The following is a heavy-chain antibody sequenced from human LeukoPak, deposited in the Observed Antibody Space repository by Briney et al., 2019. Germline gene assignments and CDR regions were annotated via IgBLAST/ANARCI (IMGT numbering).Heavy chain of an antibody. J-gene: IGHJ4*02. CDR1: GFTFSGSA. V-gene: IGHV3-73*01. CDR3: AKDPDWGYYYDSSGYPPDY. D-gene: IGHD3-22*01. CDR2: IRSKANSYAT. Sequence: GGSLRLSCAASGFTFSGSAMHWVRQASGKGLEWVGRIRSKANSYATAYAASVKGRFTISRDNSKNTLYLQMNSLRAEDTAVYYCAKDPDWGYYYDSSGYPPDYWGQGTLVTVSS.